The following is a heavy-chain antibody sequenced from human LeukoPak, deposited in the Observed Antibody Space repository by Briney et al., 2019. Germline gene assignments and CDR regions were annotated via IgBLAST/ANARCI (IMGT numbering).Heavy chain of an antibody. CDR1: GFTFSRYW. CDR3: GRDQGNWNYVDNYYMDV. V-gene: IGHV3-7*01. CDR2: IEEDGSEK. D-gene: IGHD1-7*01. J-gene: IGHJ6*03. Sequence: PGGSLRLSCAASGFTFSRYWMSWVRQAPGKGLEWVANIEEDGSEKYYVDSVKGRFTISRDNAKNSLYLQMNSLTAEDTAMYYCGRDQGNWNYVDNYYMDVWGKGTTVTVSS.